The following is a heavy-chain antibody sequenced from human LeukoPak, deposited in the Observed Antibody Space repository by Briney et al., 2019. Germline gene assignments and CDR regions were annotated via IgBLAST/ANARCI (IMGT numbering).Heavy chain of an antibody. CDR2: IYYSGST. Sequence: LRLSCAASGFTFSDYYMSWIRQPPGKGLEWIGYIYYSGSTYYNPSLKSRVTISVDTSKNQFSLKLSSVTAADTAVYYCARGYPYYYDSSGPDAFDIWGQGTMVTVSS. CDR1: GFTFSDYY. V-gene: IGHV4-30-4*08. CDR3: ARGYPYYYDSSGPDAFDI. J-gene: IGHJ3*02. D-gene: IGHD3-22*01.